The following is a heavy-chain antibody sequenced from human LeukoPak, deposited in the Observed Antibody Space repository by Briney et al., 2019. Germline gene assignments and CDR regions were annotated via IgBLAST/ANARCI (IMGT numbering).Heavy chain of an antibody. D-gene: IGHD1-26*01. CDR3: ARGTRWEPPLAPTKDY. CDR2: INPSGGST. V-gene: IGHV1-46*01. J-gene: IGHJ4*02. Sequence: ASVKVSCKASGYTFTSYYMHWVRQAPGQGLEWMGIINPSGGSTSYAQKFQGRVTMTRDTSISTAYMELSRLRSDDTAVYYCARGTRWEPPLAPTKDYWGQGTLVTVSS. CDR1: GYTFTSYY.